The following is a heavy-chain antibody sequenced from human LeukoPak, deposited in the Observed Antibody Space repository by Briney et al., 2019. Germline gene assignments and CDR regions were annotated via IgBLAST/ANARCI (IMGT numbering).Heavy chain of an antibody. J-gene: IGHJ4*02. D-gene: IGHD3-3*01. CDR3: AKDQGWSGQWGYFDY. V-gene: IGHV3-23*01. Sequence: GGSLRLSCAASGFTLSSYAMSWVRQAPGKGLEWVSAISHSGAGTYYADSVKGRFTISKDSSKNTLYLQMNSLRAEDTAVYYCAKDQGWSGQWGYFDYWGQGTLVTVSS. CDR1: GFTLSSYA. CDR2: ISHSGAGT.